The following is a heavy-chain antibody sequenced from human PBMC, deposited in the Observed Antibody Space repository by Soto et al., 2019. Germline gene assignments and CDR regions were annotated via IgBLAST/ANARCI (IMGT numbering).Heavy chain of an antibody. CDR1: GYTFSRYG. Sequence: QGQLVQSGGEVKKPGASVKVSCKASGYTFSRYGISWVRQAPGQGLEWMGWISGYNGDTNYAQKFQGRVTMTIDTSTTTAYMELRGLTSADTAIYYCAKNGQPPYYYYGLDVWGQGTTVTVSS. D-gene: IGHD2-8*01. V-gene: IGHV1-18*01. J-gene: IGHJ6*02. CDR2: ISGYNGDT. CDR3: AKNGQPPYYYYGLDV.